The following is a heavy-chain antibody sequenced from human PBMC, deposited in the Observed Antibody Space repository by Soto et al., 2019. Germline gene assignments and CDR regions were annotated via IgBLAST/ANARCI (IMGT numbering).Heavy chain of an antibody. V-gene: IGHV1-2*04. CDR2: INPNSGGT. J-gene: IGHJ4*02. CDR1: GYTFTGYY. CDR3: ARSGVVDMITFGGVQLSLPFDY. Sequence: ASVKVSCKASGYTFTGYYMHWVRQAPGQGLERMGWINPNSGGTNYAQKFQGWVTMTRDTSISTAYTELSRLRSDDTAVYYCARSGVVDMITFGGVQLSLPFDYWGQGTLVTVSS. D-gene: IGHD3-16*01.